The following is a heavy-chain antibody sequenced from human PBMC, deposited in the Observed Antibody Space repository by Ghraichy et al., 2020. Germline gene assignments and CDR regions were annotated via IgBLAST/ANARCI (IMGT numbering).Heavy chain of an antibody. CDR2: ISGSGGST. V-gene: IGHV3-23*01. Sequence: GESLNISCAASGFTFSSYAMSWVRQAPGKGLEWVSAISGSGGSTYYADSVKGRFTISRDNSKNTLYLQMNSLRAEDTAVYYCAKAGGSGTYYYGSGSYSPYYFDYWGQGTLVTVSS. CDR3: AKAGGSGTYYYGSGSYSPYYFDY. D-gene: IGHD3-10*01. J-gene: IGHJ4*02. CDR1: GFTFSSYA.